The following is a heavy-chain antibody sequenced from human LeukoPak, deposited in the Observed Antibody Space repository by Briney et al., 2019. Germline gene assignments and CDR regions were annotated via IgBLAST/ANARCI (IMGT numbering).Heavy chain of an antibody. Sequence: PGGSLRLSCAASGFTFSSYGMHWVRQAPGNGLEWVAFIRYDGSNKYYADSVKGRFTISRDNSKNTLYLQMNSLRAEDTAVYYCAKDPTSNYYDFWSGYYEDYWGQGTLVTVSS. CDR2: IRYDGSNK. V-gene: IGHV3-30*02. CDR1: GFTFSSYG. CDR3: AKDPTSNYYDFWSGYYEDY. D-gene: IGHD3-3*01. J-gene: IGHJ4*02.